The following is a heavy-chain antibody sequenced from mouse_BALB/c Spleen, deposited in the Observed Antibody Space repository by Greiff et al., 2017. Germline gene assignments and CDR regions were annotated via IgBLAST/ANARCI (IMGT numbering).Heavy chain of an antibody. Sequence: DVMLVESGGGLVQPGGSLKLSCAASGFTFSSYGMSWVRQTPDKRLELVATINSNGGSTYYPDSVKGRFTISRDNAKNTLYLQMSSLKSEDTAMYYCAREHYGNYVDYWGQGTTLTVSS. CDR2: INSNGGST. V-gene: IGHV5-6-3*01. CDR3: AREHYGNYVDY. J-gene: IGHJ2*01. CDR1: GFTFSSYG. D-gene: IGHD2-1*01.